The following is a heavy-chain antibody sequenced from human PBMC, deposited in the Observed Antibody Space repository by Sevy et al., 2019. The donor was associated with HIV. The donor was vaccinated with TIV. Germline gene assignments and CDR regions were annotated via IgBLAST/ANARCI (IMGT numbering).Heavy chain of an antibody. V-gene: IGHV4-61*02. CDR1: GGSISSGSYY. D-gene: IGHD1-26*01. Sequence: SETLSLTCTVSGGSISSGSYYWSWIRQPAGKGLEWIGRIYTSGSTNYNPSLKSRVTISVDTSKNQFSLKLSSVTAAETAVYYCAREGIVGATAVEGFDYWGQGTLVTVSS. CDR2: IYTSGST. J-gene: IGHJ4*02. CDR3: AREGIVGATAVEGFDY.